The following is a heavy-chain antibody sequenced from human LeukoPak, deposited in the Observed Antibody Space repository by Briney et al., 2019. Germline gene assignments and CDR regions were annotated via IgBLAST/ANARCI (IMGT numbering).Heavy chain of an antibody. V-gene: IGHV3-66*04. CDR2: LYNGGNT. J-gene: IGHJ4*02. CDR1: GFIVSSNF. CDR3: ARHEGPQTPTGV. D-gene: IGHD3-10*01. Sequence: GGSLRLSCAASGFIVSSNFMSWVRQVPGKGLECVSVLYNGGNTYYADSVKGRFTISADKSISTAYLQWSSLKASDTAMYYCARHEGPQTPTGVWGQGTLVTVSS.